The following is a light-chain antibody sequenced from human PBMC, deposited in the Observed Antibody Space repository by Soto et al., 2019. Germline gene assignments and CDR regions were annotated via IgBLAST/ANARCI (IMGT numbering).Light chain of an antibody. J-gene: IGLJ3*02. CDR2: LAS. Sequence: QSALTQPSSLSGSPGQSITLSCPGTSSDVGGYNYVSWYQQHPGKAPKLLMYLASTLQSGVPARFSGSGSGTNFTLTISSLQPEDFATYYCQQLIRFPTKFGQGTK. CDR1: SSDVGGYNY. CDR3: QQLIRFPTK. V-gene: IGLV2-14*01.